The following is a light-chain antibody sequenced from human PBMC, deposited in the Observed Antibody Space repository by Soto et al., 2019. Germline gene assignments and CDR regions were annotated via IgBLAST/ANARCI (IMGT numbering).Light chain of an antibody. CDR3: QQSQSTLPII. J-gene: IGKJ5*01. CDR1: QNVRGY. Sequence: DIQMTQSPSSLSAFVGDSVTITCRASQNVRGYLHWYQQKPGRAPKILIYAASNLQIGVPFRFNGSGAGTEYTLSINSRQPDDSATYYCQQSQSTLPIIFGQGTRVEI. V-gene: IGKV1-39*01. CDR2: AAS.